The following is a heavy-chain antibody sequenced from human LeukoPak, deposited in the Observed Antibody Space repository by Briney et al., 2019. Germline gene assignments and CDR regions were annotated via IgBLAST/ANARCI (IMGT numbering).Heavy chain of an antibody. CDR2: ISSSGSTI. Sequence: GGSLRLFCAASGLTFRIYEKKCARDAPGKGLEWGSYISSSGSTINYAESVKGRVTISRDNAKSSLYLQMNSLRAEDTAVYYCARRRGYSSSGAFDSWGQGTMVTVSS. CDR3: ARRRGYSSSGAFDS. CDR1: GLTFRIYE. D-gene: IGHD6-6*01. J-gene: IGHJ3*02. V-gene: IGHV3-48*03.